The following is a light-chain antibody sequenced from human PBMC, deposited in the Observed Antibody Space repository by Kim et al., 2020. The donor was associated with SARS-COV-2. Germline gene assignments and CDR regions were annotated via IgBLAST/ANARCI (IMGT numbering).Light chain of an antibody. CDR1: SSDLHDYKH. CDR2: DVS. V-gene: IGLV2-8*01. Sequence: GQSVTISCNGTSSDLHDYKHVSWYQQHPGKAPKLMIYDVSERPSGVPDRFSASKSGNTASLTVSGLQAEDEADYFCTSYTGSNNFVFGGGTRLTVL. CDR3: TSYTGSNNFV. J-gene: IGLJ2*01.